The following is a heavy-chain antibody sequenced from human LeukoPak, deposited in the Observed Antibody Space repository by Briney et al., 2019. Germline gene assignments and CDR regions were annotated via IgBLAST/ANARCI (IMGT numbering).Heavy chain of an antibody. CDR2: IYAGGSI. CDR1: GATVNSNY. Sequence: GGSLRLSCVVSGATVNSNYMSWVRQAPGKGLEWVSVIYAGGSIHYADSVKGRFTISRDISKNTLYLQMNSLRVEDTAVYYCARDFSGQWSQGTLVTVSS. CDR3: ARDFSGQ. J-gene: IGHJ4*02. D-gene: IGHD2/OR15-2a*01. V-gene: IGHV3-53*01.